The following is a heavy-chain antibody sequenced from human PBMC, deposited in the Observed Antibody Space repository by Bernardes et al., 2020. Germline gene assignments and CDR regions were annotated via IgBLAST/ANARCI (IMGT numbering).Heavy chain of an antibody. J-gene: IGHJ3*02. CDR3: AKGRSSGYYAADAFDM. D-gene: IGHD3-22*01. V-gene: IGHV3-23*01. Sequence: GGSLRLSCAASGFTFSNYAMSWVRQAPGKGLEWVSGISGSGGSTDYADSVKGRFTISRDKSKNTLFLQMHSLRVEDTAVYYCAKGRSSGYYAADAFDMRGQGTMVTVSS. CDR2: ISGSGGST. CDR1: GFTFSNYA.